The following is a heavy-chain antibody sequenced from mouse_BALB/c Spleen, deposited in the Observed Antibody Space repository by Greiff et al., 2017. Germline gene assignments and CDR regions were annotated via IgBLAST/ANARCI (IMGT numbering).Heavy chain of an antibody. D-gene: IGHD2-14*01. V-gene: IGHV5-4*02. CDR1: GFTFSDYY. CDR2: ISDGGSYT. J-gene: IGHJ3*01. CDR3: ARDGDYRYDGAWFAY. Sequence: EVKLVESGGGLVKPGGSLKLSCAASGFTFSDYYMYWVRQTPEKRLEWVATISDGGSYTYYPDSVKGRFTISRDNAKNNLYLQMSSLKSEDTAMYYCARDGDYRYDGAWFAYWGQGTLVTVSA.